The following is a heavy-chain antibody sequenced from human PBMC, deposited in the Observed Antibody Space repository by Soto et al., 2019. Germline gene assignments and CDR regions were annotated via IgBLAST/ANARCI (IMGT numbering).Heavy chain of an antibody. CDR3: AQAIGFTGGDGVDI. V-gene: IGHV4-31*02. J-gene: IGHJ3*02. Sequence: QVQLQEWGPGLVKPSETLSLKCSVSGGSISTGGHYWSWLRQHPGKGLAWIGDMYYSGNTYYNPSLNSRVTISIEASKNQFSLKLTSVTAADTAVYYCAQAIGFTGGDGVDIWGQGRLVAVSS. CDR2: MYYSGNT. D-gene: IGHD2-8*02. CDR1: GGSISTGGHY.